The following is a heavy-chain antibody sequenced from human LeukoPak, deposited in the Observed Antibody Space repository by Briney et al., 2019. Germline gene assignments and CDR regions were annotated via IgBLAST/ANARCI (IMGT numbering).Heavy chain of an antibody. V-gene: IGHV4-34*01. CDR1: GGSINNYY. D-gene: IGHD3-22*01. J-gene: IGHJ4*02. Sequence: SETLSLTCTVSGGSINNYYWSWIRQPPGKGLEWIGEINHRGSTNYNPSLKSRVTISVDTSKNQFSLKLTSVTAADTAVYYCARAGDSSGYSDYWGQGTLVTVSS. CDR3: ARAGDSSGYSDY. CDR2: INHRGST.